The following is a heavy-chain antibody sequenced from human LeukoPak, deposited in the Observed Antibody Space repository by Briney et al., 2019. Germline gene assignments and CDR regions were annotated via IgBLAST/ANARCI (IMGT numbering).Heavy chain of an antibody. CDR1: GGSISSYY. V-gene: IGHV4-4*07. Sequence: PSETLSLTCTVPGGSISSYYWSWIRQPAGKGLEWIGRIYTSGSTNYNPSLKSRVTISVDTSKNQYYLKLSSVTAADTAVYYCARVYVWELPPYDAFDIWGQGTMVTVSS. J-gene: IGHJ3*02. D-gene: IGHD1-26*01. CDR3: ARVYVWELPPYDAFDI. CDR2: IYTSGST.